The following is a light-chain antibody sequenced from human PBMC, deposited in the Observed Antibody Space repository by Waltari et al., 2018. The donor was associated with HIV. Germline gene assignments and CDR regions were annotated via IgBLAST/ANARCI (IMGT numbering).Light chain of an antibody. CDR1: TSNIGSNS. J-gene: IGLJ3*02. V-gene: IGLV1-44*01. CDR3: ATWDDTLDGPV. Sequence: QSVLTQSPSASGTPGQRVTISCSGGTSNIGSNSVSWYQQVPGTAPQLFMFSNSLRPSGVPDRFSAPKSGTPASLAISGLQSEDEADYYCATWDDTLDGPVFGGGTRLTVL. CDR2: SNS.